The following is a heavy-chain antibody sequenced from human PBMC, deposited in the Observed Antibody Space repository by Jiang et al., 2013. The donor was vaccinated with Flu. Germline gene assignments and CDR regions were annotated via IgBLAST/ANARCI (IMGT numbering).Heavy chain of an antibody. CDR2: IYYSGRT. D-gene: IGHD6-19*01. Sequence: GSGLVKPSETLSLTCTVSGGSISNSHSYWGWIRQPPGKGLEWIGTIYYSGRTYYNSSLKSRVTISVDTSKNQFSLKLTSVTAADTAVYYCARLRPNRSSGWYDGPRMMTVVDYWGQGTLVTVSS. V-gene: IGHV4-39*01. CDR3: ARLRPNRSSGWYDGPRMMTVVDY. CDR1: GGSISNSHSY. J-gene: IGHJ4*02.